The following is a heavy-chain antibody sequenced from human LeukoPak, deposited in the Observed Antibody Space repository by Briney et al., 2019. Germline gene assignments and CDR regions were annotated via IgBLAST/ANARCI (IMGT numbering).Heavy chain of an antibody. V-gene: IGHV1-2*02. D-gene: IGHD2-15*01. J-gene: IGHJ6*03. Sequence: ASVKLSCKASGYTFTGYYMHWVRQAPGQGLEWMGWINPNSGGTNYAQKFQGRVTMTRDTSISTAYMELSRLRSDDTAVYYCAISCSGGSCYSEGNYYMDVWGKGTTVTVSS. CDR3: AISCSGGSCYSEGNYYMDV. CDR1: GYTFTGYY. CDR2: INPNSGGT.